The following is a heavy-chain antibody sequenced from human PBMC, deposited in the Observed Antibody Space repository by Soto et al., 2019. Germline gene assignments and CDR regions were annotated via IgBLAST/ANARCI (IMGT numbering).Heavy chain of an antibody. D-gene: IGHD5-18*01. J-gene: IGHJ6*02. CDR3: ARPLYSYGPMDV. CDR2: IYYSGST. Sequence: PLVMMSHTCTVSDGCVSSGSYYWSWIRQPPGKGLEWIGYIYYSGSTNYNPSLKSRVTISVDTSKNQFSLKLSSVTAADTAVYYCARPLYSYGPMDVWGQGTTVTVS. CDR1: DGCVSSGSYY. V-gene: IGHV4-61*01.